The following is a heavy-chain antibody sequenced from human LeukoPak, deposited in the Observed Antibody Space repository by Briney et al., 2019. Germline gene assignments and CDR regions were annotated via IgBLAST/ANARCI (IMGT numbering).Heavy chain of an antibody. CDR2: INHSGST. J-gene: IGHJ6*03. V-gene: IGHV4-34*01. D-gene: IGHD4-11*01. Sequence: SETLSLTCAVYGGSFSGYYWSWIRQPPEKGLEWIGEINHSGSTNYNPSLKSRVTMSVDTSKNQFSLKLSSVTAADTAVYYCARDKTTVSSISIRNYYHYMDVWGKGTTVTVSS. CDR3: ARDKTTVSSISIRNYYHYMDV. CDR1: GGSFSGYY.